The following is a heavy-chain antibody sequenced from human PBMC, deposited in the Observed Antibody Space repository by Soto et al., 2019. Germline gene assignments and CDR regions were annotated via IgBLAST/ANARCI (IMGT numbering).Heavy chain of an antibody. J-gene: IGHJ4*02. D-gene: IGHD6-19*01. Sequence: EVQLLESGGGLVQPGGSLRLSCTASGFNFGNYAMGWARQAPGKGLEWLSSLAVPYTGAQTYYADSVAGRLTVSRDDSKNTLYLELNSLRAEDTAVYYCAKDRGRIAVAGWTDWGPGTLVTVSS. CDR3: AKDRGRIAVAGWTD. V-gene: IGHV3-23*01. CDR2: VPYTGAQT. CDR1: GFNFGNYA.